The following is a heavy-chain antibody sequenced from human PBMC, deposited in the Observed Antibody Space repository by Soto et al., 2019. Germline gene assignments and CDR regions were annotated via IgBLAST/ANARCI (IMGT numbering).Heavy chain of an antibody. J-gene: IGHJ6*03. V-gene: IGHV1-18*01. Sequence: ASVKVSCKASGYTFTSYGISWVRQAPGQGLEWMGWISAYNGNTNYAQKLQGRVTMTTDTSTSTAYMELRSLRSDDTAVYYCARDLRGVIISDYYYYMDVWGKGTTVTVSS. CDR2: ISAYNGNT. CDR1: GYTFTSYG. D-gene: IGHD3-10*01. CDR3: ARDLRGVIISDYYYYMDV.